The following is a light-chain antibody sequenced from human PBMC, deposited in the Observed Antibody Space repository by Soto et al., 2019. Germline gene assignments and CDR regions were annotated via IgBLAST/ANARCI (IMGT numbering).Light chain of an antibody. Sequence: QSVLTQPPSASGTPGQRVTISCSGSSSNIGSNTVNWYQQLPGTAPKLLIYNNNQRPSGVPDRFSGSKSGTSASLAIRGLQYEDEADYYCAAWDDSLNGVVFGGGTKLTVL. CDR3: AAWDDSLNGVV. CDR2: NNN. CDR1: SSNIGSNT. J-gene: IGLJ2*01. V-gene: IGLV1-44*01.